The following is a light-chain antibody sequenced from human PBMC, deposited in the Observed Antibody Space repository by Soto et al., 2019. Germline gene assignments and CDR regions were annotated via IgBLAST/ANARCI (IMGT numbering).Light chain of an antibody. CDR2: GAS. Sequence: MTQSPSTLSASIGDRVTISCRASQSVSSNLAWYQQKPGQAPRLLIYGASTRATGIPARFSGSGSGTEFTLTISSLQSEDFAVYYCQQYYDWPITFGQGTRLEIK. CDR1: QSVSSN. V-gene: IGKV3-15*01. J-gene: IGKJ5*01. CDR3: QQYYDWPIT.